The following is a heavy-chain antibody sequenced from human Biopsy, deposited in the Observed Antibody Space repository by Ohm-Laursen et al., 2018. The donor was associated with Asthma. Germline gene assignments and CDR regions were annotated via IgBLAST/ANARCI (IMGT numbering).Heavy chain of an antibody. Sequence: SVKVPCKASGDSFSNYAISWVRQAPGQGLEWMGGLIPVLGTPDHAQMFEGRVTITADESTSIAYMELSSLSSEDTAVYYCARGYSGSDRIVYYYSGLEVWGQGTTVTVSS. CDR1: GDSFSNYA. J-gene: IGHJ6*02. CDR2: LIPVLGTP. V-gene: IGHV1-69*13. D-gene: IGHD5-12*01. CDR3: ARGYSGSDRIVYYYSGLEV.